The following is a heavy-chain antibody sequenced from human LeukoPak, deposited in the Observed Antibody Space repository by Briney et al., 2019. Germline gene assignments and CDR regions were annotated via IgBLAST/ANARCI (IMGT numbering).Heavy chain of an antibody. CDR2: INANSGGT. J-gene: IGHJ4*02. CDR3: ARDGYCSGGTCPDLDY. D-gene: IGHD2-15*01. V-gene: IGHV1-2*02. CDR1: GYSFTGYY. Sequence: ASVKVSCKASGYSFTGYYMHWVRQAPGQGLKWMGWINANSGGTQYAQKFQGRFTMTRDTSISTAYMELTRLRSDDTAVYYCARDGYCSGGTCPDLDYWGQGTLVTVSS.